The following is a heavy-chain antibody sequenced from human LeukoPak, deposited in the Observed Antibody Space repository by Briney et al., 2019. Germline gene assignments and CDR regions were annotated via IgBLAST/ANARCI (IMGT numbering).Heavy chain of an antibody. V-gene: IGHV4-61*02. D-gene: IGHD2-15*01. J-gene: IGHJ5*02. CDR1: GGSISNGSYY. CDR2: IYTSGST. CDR3: ARVGDCSVDSNCYHFADWFDP. Sequence: SGTLSLTCAVSGGSISNGSYYWSWIRQPAGKGLEWIGRIYTSGSTNYNPSLTSRVTISVDPSKNQFSLKLSSVTATDTAVYYCARVGDCSVDSNCYHFADWFDPWGQGTLVTVSS.